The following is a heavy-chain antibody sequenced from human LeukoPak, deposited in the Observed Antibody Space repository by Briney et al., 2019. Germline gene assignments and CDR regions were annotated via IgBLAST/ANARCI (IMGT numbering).Heavy chain of an antibody. CDR2: IKSDGST. J-gene: IGHJ1*01. D-gene: IGHD3-22*01. Sequence: GGSLRLSCAASGFTFSSYWMHWVRQAPGKGLVWVSRIKSDGSTNYTDSVKGRFAISRDNAKNTVSLQMNSLRAEDTGVYYCARAPSEIGGYYPEYFRHWGQGTLVTVSS. V-gene: IGHV3-74*01. CDR1: GFTFSSYW. CDR3: ARAPSEIGGYYPEYFRH.